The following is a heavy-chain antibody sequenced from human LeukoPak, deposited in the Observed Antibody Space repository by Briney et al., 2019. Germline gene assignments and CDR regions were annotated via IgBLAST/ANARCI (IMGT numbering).Heavy chain of an antibody. CDR3: AKFLPTHIVVANYYFDY. CDR1: GFTFSSYA. J-gene: IGHJ4*02. V-gene: IGHV3-23*01. CDR2: ISGSGGST. Sequence: GGSLRLSCAASGFTFSSYAMSWVRQALGKGLEWVSDISGSGGSTYYADSVKGRFSISRDNSKNTLYLQMNSLRAEDTAVYYCAKFLPTHIVVANYYFDYWGQGTLVTVSS. D-gene: IGHD2-21*01.